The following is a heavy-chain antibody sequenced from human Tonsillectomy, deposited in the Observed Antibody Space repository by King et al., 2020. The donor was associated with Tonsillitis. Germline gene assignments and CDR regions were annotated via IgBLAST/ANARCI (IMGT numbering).Heavy chain of an antibody. Sequence: VQLVESGGGLVQPGGSLRLSCAASGFTFSSYAMSWVRQAPGKGLEWVSGISNSGGNTYYADSVKGRFTISRDNSQNTLYLQMNSLRAGDTAAYYCAKDGHISGWYYFDYWGQGPLVTVSS. D-gene: IGHD6-19*01. V-gene: IGHV3-23*04. CDR3: AKDGHISGWYYFDY. J-gene: IGHJ4*02. CDR1: GFTFSSYA. CDR2: ISNSGGNT.